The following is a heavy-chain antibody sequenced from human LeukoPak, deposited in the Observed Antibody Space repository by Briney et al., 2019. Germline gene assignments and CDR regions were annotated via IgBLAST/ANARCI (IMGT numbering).Heavy chain of an antibody. V-gene: IGHV3-11*01. CDR1: GFTFSDYY. Sequence: GGSLRLSCAASGFTFSDYYMSWIRQAPGKGLEWVSYISSSGSTIYYADSVKGRFTISRDNSKNTLYLQMNSLRAEDTAVYYCAKDHRPGKFDYWGQGTLVTVSS. J-gene: IGHJ4*02. CDR3: AKDHRPGKFDY. CDR2: ISSSGSTI. D-gene: IGHD6-6*01.